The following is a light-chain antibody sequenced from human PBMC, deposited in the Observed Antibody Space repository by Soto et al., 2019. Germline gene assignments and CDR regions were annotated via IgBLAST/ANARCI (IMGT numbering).Light chain of an antibody. CDR2: DAS. Sequence: EIVLTQSPATLSLSPGERATLSCRASQSVSSYLAWYQQKPGQAPRLLIYDASNRATGIPARFSGSGSGTVFTLTISSLEPEDFVVYYCQQRSNWPPTFGGGTKVEIK. J-gene: IGKJ4*01. CDR1: QSVSSY. V-gene: IGKV3-11*01. CDR3: QQRSNWPPT.